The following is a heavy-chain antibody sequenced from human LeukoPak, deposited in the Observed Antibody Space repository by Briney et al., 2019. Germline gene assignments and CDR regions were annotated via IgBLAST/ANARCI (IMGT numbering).Heavy chain of an antibody. Sequence: ASVKVSCKASGYTFTGYYMHWVRQAPGQGLEWMGWINPNSGGTNYAQKFQGRVTMTRDTSISTAYMELSRLRSDDTAVYYCAREEEDCRSTSCYQNCWGQGTLVTVSS. J-gene: IGHJ4*02. CDR1: GYTFTGYY. CDR2: INPNSGGT. D-gene: IGHD2-2*01. CDR3: AREEEDCRSTSCYQNC. V-gene: IGHV1-2*02.